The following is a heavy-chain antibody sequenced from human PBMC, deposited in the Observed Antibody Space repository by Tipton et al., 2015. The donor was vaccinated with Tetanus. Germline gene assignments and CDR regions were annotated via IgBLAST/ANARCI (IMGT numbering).Heavy chain of an antibody. D-gene: IGHD4-23*01. Sequence: TLSLTCAVYGGSFSGYYWNWIRQSPGQGLEWIGLIYYSGSTSYNPSLKSRVTISVDTSKNQLSLKLTSVTAADTAVYYCATMTPVDWYFDLWGQGTLVTVSS. CDR1: GGSFSGYY. CDR3: ATMTPVDWYFDL. V-gene: IGHV4-59*01. J-gene: IGHJ2*01. CDR2: IYYSGST.